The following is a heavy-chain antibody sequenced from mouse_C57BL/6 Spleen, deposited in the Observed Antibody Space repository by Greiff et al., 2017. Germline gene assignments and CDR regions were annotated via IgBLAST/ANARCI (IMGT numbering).Heavy chain of an antibody. CDR2: INPNNGGT. D-gene: IGHD2-4*01. V-gene: IGHV1-18*01. CDR1: GYTFTDYN. CDR3: ARVLPWDYDYAMDY. Sequence: EVQLQESGPELVKPGASVKIPCKASGYTFTDYNMDWVKQSHGKSLEWIGDINPNNGGTIYNQKFKGKATLTVDKSSSTAYMELRSLTSEDTAVYYCARVLPWDYDYAMDYWGQGTSVTVSS. J-gene: IGHJ4*01.